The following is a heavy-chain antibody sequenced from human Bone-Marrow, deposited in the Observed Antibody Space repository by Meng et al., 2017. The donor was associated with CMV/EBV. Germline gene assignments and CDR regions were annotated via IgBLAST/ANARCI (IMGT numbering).Heavy chain of an antibody. CDR1: GYTFTSYG. Sequence: ASVKVSCKASGYTFTSYGISWVRQAPGQGLEWMGWISAYNGNTNYAQKLQGRLTLTTDVSTSTAYMELRGLRFDDTAVYYCARDYVVRKVYSAYWGQGTLVTVSS. CDR2: ISAYNGNT. J-gene: IGHJ4*02. D-gene: IGHD3-10*01. CDR3: ARDYVVRKVYSAY. V-gene: IGHV1-18*01.